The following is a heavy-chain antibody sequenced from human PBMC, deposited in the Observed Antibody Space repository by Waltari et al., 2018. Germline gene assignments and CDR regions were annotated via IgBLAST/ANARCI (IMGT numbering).Heavy chain of an antibody. Sequence: QMQLVQSGPEVKKPGTSVKVSCKASGVTFTSSAVQWVRQARGQRLEWIGWIVGGSGNTNYAQKFQERVTITRDMSTSTAYMELSSLRSEDTAVYYCAAAHPPGGGSLGDVCDIWGQGTMVTVSS. J-gene: IGHJ3*02. D-gene: IGHD1-26*01. CDR2: IVGGSGNT. CDR1: GVTFTSSA. CDR3: AAAHPPGGGSLGDVCDI. V-gene: IGHV1-58*01.